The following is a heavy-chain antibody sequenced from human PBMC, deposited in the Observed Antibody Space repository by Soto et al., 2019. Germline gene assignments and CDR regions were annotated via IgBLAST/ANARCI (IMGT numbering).Heavy chain of an antibody. CDR3: ASPYYDFWSGYHY. Sequence: GGSLRLSCAPSGFTFNNYGMHWVRQAPGKGLEWVAVGSYHGSDKYYADSVKGRFTISRDNSKNTLYLQMNSLRAEDTAVYYCASPYYDFWSGYHYWGQGT. J-gene: IGHJ4*02. CDR2: GSYHGSDK. CDR1: GFTFNNYG. V-gene: IGHV3-30*03. D-gene: IGHD3-3*01.